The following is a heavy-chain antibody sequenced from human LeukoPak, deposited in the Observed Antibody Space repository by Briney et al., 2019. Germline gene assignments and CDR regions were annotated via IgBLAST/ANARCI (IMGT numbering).Heavy chain of an antibody. V-gene: IGHV3-15*01. J-gene: IGHJ4*02. CDR1: GLTFSKAW. CDR2: IKSKTDGGTI. Sequence: GGSLRLSCVASGLTFSKAWMSWVRLAPGKGLEWVGRIKSKTDGGTIEYAAPVKGRFTISRDDSKNTQYLQMNSLKIEDTAVYYCTTDGYCSGGNCYSFDNWGQGTLVTVSS. CDR3: TTDGYCSGGNCYSFDN. D-gene: IGHD2-15*01.